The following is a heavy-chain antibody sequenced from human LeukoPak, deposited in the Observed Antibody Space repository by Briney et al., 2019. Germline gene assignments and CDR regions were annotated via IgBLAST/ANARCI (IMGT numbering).Heavy chain of an antibody. J-gene: IGHJ3*02. V-gene: IGHV1-69*04. CDR2: IIPILGIA. CDR3: ARDGDIAAAGTITAFDI. Sequence: ASVKVSCKASGGTFSSYAISWGRQAPGQGLEWMGRIIPILGIANYAQKFQGRVTITADKSTSTAYMELSSLRSEDTAVYYCARDGDIAAAGTITAFDIWGQGTMVTVSS. D-gene: IGHD6-13*01. CDR1: GGTFSSYA.